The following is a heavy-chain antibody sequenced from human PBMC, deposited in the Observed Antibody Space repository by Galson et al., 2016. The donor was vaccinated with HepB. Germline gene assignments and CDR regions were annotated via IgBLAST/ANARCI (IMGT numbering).Heavy chain of an antibody. J-gene: IGHJ5*02. Sequence: SVKVSCKASGYTFTNYYMHWVRQAPGQGLEWMGVINPSGDIPSYAQKFEGRVTVTRDTSTSTVYMELSSLRSEETAVYYCAREPMIAVLAANNWFDPWGQGTLVTVSS. D-gene: IGHD3-22*01. CDR3: AREPMIAVLAANNWFDP. V-gene: IGHV1-46*01. CDR1: GYTFTNYY. CDR2: INPSGDIP.